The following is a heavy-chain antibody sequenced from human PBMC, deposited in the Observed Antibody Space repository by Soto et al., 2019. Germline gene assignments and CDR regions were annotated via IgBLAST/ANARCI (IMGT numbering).Heavy chain of an antibody. CDR2: ISAYNGNT. CDR3: ARDAGVSGELYY. CDR1: GYTFTSYG. V-gene: IGHV1-18*01. J-gene: IGHJ4*02. D-gene: IGHD3-16*01. Sequence: QVQLVQSGAEVKKPGASVKVSCKASGYTFTSYGISWVRQAPGQGLEWMGWISAYNGNTNYAQKLQGRVTMTTAPPTSTAYIELRSRRSDDTAVYYCARDAGVSGELYYWGQGTLVTVSS.